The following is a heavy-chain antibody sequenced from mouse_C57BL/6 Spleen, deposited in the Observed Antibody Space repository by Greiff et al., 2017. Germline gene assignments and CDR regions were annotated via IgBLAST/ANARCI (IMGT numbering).Heavy chain of an antibody. J-gene: IGHJ2*01. D-gene: IGHD1-1*01. CDR3: ARRDYYGSSPFDY. Sequence: EVKLVESGGGLVKPGGSLKLSCAASGFTFSDYGMHWVRQAPEKGLEWVAYISSGSSTIYYADTVKGRFTISRDHAKNTLFLQMTSLRSEDTAMYYCARRDYYGSSPFDYWGQGTTLTVSS. V-gene: IGHV5-17*01. CDR1: GFTFSDYG. CDR2: ISSGSSTI.